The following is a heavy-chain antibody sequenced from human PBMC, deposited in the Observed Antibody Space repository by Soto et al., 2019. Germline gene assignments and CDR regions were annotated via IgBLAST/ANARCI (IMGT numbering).Heavy chain of an antibody. CDR2: INAGNGNT. D-gene: IGHD2-2*01. Sequence: GASVKGSCMASGYTFTSYSMHWVRQAPGQRLEWMGWINAGNGNTKYSQKFQGRVTITRDTSASTAYMELSSLRSEDTAVYYCARDHGPQSRDGLVDYWGQGTLVTVSS. V-gene: IGHV1-3*01. CDR1: GYTFTSYS. J-gene: IGHJ4*02. CDR3: ARDHGPQSRDGLVDY.